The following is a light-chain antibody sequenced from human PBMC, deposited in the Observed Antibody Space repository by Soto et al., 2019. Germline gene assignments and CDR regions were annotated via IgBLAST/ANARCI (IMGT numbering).Light chain of an antibody. J-gene: IGLJ3*02. CDR3: SSYTGTNTWV. V-gene: IGLV2-14*01. CDR1: SSDVGRYKF. CDR2: EVT. Sequence: QSVLTQPASVSGSPGQSITISCTGTSSDVGRYKFVSWYQQHPDKAPKLLIYEVTDRPPGVSNRFSGSKSGNTASLTISGLQADDEADYYCSSYTGTNTWVFGGGTK.